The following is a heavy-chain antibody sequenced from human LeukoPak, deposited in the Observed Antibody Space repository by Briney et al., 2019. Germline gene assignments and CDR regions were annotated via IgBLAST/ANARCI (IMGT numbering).Heavy chain of an antibody. V-gene: IGHV3-23*01. D-gene: IGHD3-22*01. J-gene: IGHJ4*02. CDR3: ARAYYYDSSGSYYFDY. CDR2: ISGSGSGT. Sequence: QAGGSLRLSCAASGFTFSSYAMSWVRQAPGKGLEWVSGISGSGSGTYYADSVKGRFAISRDNYKNTLYLQVNSLRAEDTAVYYCARAYYYDSSGSYYFDYWGQGALVTVSS. CDR1: GFTFSSYA.